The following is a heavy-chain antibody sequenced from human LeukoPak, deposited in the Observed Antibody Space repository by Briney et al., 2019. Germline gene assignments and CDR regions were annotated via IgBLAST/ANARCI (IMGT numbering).Heavy chain of an antibody. CDR2: INHSGST. Sequence: SETLSLTCAVYGGSFSGYYWSWIRQPPGKGLEWIGEINHSGSTNYNPSHKSRVTISVDTSKNQFSLKLSSVTAADTAVYYCARGKNTMVRGVIINDYFDYWGQGTLVTVSS. V-gene: IGHV4-34*01. CDR1: GGSFSGYY. J-gene: IGHJ4*02. CDR3: ARGKNTMVRGVIINDYFDY. D-gene: IGHD3-10*01.